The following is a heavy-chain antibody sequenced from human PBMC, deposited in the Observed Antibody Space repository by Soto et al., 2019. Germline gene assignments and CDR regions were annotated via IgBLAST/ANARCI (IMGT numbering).Heavy chain of an antibody. CDR3: ARHWAAAGMYTFEM. Sequence: QVQLQESGPGLVKPSETLSLTCTVSGASISSYYWSWIRQPPGKGLEWIGYIYYSGTTNYNPSLRGRVTMSGDTSKNEVWLRVTAVTAADRGVYYGARHWAAAGMYTFEMWGEGRMVGVSS. CDR1: GASISSYY. J-gene: IGHJ3*02. CDR2: IYYSGTT. V-gene: IGHV4-59*08. D-gene: IGHD3-10*01.